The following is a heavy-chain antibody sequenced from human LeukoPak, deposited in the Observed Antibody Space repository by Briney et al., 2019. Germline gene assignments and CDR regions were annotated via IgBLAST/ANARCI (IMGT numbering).Heavy chain of an antibody. CDR2: IRSKAYGGTT. CDR3: TRGHVDTAMVSDY. J-gene: IGHJ4*02. V-gene: IGHV3-49*03. Sequence: GGSLRLSCTASGFTFGDYAMSWFRQAPGKGLEWVGFIRSKAYGGTTEYAASVKGRFTISRDDSKSIAYLQMNSLKTEDTAVYYCTRGHVDTAMVSDYWGQGTLVTVSS. D-gene: IGHD5-18*01. CDR1: GFTFGDYA.